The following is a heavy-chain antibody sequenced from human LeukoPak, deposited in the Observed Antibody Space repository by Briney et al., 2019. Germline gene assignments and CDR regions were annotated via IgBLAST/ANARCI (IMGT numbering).Heavy chain of an antibody. CDR1: GLTVSSNY. D-gene: IGHD3-10*01. CDR2: NYSDGST. Sequence: PGGSLRLSCAASGLTVSSNYMSWVRQAPGKGLEWVSVNYSDGSTYYADSVKGRFTISRDNSKNTVYLQMNSLRAEDTAVYFCATHSDLGSGSYRWFDPWGQGTLVIVSS. J-gene: IGHJ5*02. CDR3: ATHSDLGSGSYRWFDP. V-gene: IGHV3-66*01.